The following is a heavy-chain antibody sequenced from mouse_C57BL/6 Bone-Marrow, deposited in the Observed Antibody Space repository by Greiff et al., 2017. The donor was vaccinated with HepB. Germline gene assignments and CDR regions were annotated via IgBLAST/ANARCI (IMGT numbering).Heavy chain of an antibody. CDR1: GFNIKDDY. CDR3: TTHSNYPYYFDY. Sequence: EVQLQQSGAELVRPGASVKLSCTASGFNIKDDYMHWVKQRPEQGLEWIGWIDPENGDTEYASKFQGKATMTADTSSNTAYLQHSSLTSEDTAVYYGTTHSNYPYYFDYWGQGTTLTVSS. D-gene: IGHD2-5*01. V-gene: IGHV14-4*01. J-gene: IGHJ2*01. CDR2: IDPENGDT.